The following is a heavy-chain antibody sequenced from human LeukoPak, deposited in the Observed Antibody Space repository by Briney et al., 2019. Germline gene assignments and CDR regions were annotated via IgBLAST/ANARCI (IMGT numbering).Heavy chain of an antibody. CDR2: IIPIFGTA. V-gene: IGHV1-69*06. J-gene: IGHJ4*02. Sequence: ASVKVSCKASGGTFSNYAISWVRQAPGQGLEWMGGIIPIFGTANYAQKFRGRVTITADKSTRTAYMELSSLRSEDTAVYYCATGGHVRVYDSSAYYGHYWGQGTLVTVSS. CDR1: GGTFSNYA. CDR3: ATGGHVRVYDSSAYYGHY. D-gene: IGHD3-22*01.